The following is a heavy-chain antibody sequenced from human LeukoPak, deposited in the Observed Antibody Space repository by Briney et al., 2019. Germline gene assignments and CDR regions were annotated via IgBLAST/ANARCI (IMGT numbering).Heavy chain of an antibody. J-gene: IGHJ4*02. Sequence: RPGGPLRLSCATSGFTFSSYAMTWVRQAPGKGLEWVSAISVSGSRTNYADSVKGRFTISRDNSKNTLFLQMNRLRADDTAVYYCARDYKADYWGQGTLVTVSS. CDR3: ARDYKADY. CDR1: GFTFSSYA. D-gene: IGHD1-1*01. CDR2: ISVSGSRT. V-gene: IGHV3-23*01.